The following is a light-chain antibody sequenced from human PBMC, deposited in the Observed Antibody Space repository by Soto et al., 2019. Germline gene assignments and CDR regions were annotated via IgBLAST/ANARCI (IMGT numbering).Light chain of an antibody. CDR2: DAS. V-gene: IGKV1-5*01. J-gene: IGKJ1*01. CDR3: QHYNSYSEA. CDR1: QTISSW. Sequence: DIQMTQSPSTLCASVGDRVTITCRASQTISSWLAWYQQKPGKAPKLLIFDASSLQRGVPSRFSGSGSGTEFTLTISSLQPDDFATYYCQHYNSYSEAFGQGTKVELK.